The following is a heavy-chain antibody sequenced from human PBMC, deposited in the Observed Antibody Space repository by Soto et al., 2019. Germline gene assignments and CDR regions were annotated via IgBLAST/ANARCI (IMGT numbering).Heavy chain of an antibody. V-gene: IGHV4-38-2*01. D-gene: IGHD3-22*01. Sequence: TRSLTCAVSGYSSSSGHYWGWLRQPPVKGLEWRGSIYHVGSTYCNPSLNSRVTLSIDMTNNHGSLILNSVTAADTAVYYCARVGPWVPYYYDSSPYTFENSFDPWGQGTLVTVS. CDR1: GYSSSSGHY. J-gene: IGHJ5*02. CDR2: IYHVGST. CDR3: ARVGPWVPYYYDSSPYTFENSFDP.